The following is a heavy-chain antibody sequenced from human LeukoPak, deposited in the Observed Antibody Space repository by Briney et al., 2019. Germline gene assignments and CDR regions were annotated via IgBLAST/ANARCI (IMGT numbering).Heavy chain of an antibody. Sequence: SETLSLTCTVSGGSISSSSYYWGWIRQPPGKGLEWIGSIYYSGSTYYNPSLKSRVTISVDTSKNQFSLKLSSVTAADTAVYYCARHWSSGGRSYPYYFDYWGQGTLVTVSS. V-gene: IGHV4-39*01. D-gene: IGHD1-26*01. CDR2: IYYSGST. CDR1: GGSISSSSYY. CDR3: ARHWSSGGRSYPYYFDY. J-gene: IGHJ4*02.